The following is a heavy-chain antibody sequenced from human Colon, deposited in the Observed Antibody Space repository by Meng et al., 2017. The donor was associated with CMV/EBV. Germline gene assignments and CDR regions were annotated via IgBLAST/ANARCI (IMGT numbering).Heavy chain of an antibody. J-gene: IGHJ6*02. D-gene: IGHD4/OR15-4a*01. CDR2: INHRGNT. CDR1: GGSFGGYY. V-gene: IGHV4-34*04. CDR3: ARGGLVYDYGEENYYFYGIDV. Sequence: SETLSLTCAVSGGSFGGYYWSWIRETPGKGLEWIGEINHRGNTNENLSLKSRTSISIDTSKNQFFLKLRSVTAADTAVYYCARGGLVYDYGEENYYFYGIDVWAQGTTVTVSS.